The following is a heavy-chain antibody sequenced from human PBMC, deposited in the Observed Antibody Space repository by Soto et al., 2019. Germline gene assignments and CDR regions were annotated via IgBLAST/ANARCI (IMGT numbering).Heavy chain of an antibody. V-gene: IGHV1-69*01. Sequence: QVRLVQSGAEVKKAGSSVKFSCKASGGTFSSYGISWVRQAPGEGLEWRGGIIPLFATPHYAQKFQGRVTITADESASTAYMQLSSLTSEDTAVYFCARGRHYYDRSGDPIYYYHGLDVWGQGTTVTVSS. CDR3: ARGRHYYDRSGDPIYYYHGLDV. J-gene: IGHJ6*02. CDR2: IIPLFATP. D-gene: IGHD3-22*01. CDR1: GGTFSSYG.